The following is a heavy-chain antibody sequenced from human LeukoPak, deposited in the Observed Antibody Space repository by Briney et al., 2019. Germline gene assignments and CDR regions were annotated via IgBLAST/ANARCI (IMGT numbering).Heavy chain of an antibody. V-gene: IGHV4-4*02. Sequence: PSETLSLTCAASGGSISSSNWWSWVRQPPGKGLEWIGEIYHSGSTSYSPSLKSRVTISMDKSKNQISLRLTSVTAADTAVYYCARSPTKRVPEDYWGQGTLVTVSS. D-gene: IGHD2-2*01. J-gene: IGHJ4*02. CDR1: GGSISSSNW. CDR3: ARSPTKRVPEDY. CDR2: IYHSGST.